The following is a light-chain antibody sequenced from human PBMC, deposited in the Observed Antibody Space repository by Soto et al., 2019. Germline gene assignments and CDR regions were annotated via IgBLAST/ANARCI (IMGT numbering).Light chain of an antibody. CDR2: SNN. J-gene: IGLJ3*02. Sequence: QSALTQPPSASGTPGQRVTISCSGSSSNIRSNTVNWYQQLPGTAPKLLIYSNNQRPSGVPDRFSGSRSGTSASLAISGLQSEDEGDYYCAAWDDSLNGRGVFGGGTKVTVL. CDR3: AAWDDSLNGRGV. V-gene: IGLV1-44*01. CDR1: SSNIRSNT.